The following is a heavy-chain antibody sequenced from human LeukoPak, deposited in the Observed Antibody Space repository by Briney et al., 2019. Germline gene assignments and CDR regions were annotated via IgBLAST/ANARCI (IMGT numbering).Heavy chain of an antibody. CDR2: IYYTGST. CDR1: GGSISRYY. CDR3: ERKLGYYYDSSGSIDAFDI. D-gene: IGHD3-22*01. Sequence: SETLSLTCTVSGGSISRYYWRWSRQPPGKGLEWIGYIYYTGSTNYSPSLKSRVTISLDTSKNHFSLKLSSVTAADTAVYYCERKLGYYYDSSGSIDAFDIWGQGTMVTVSS. J-gene: IGHJ3*02. V-gene: IGHV4-59*01.